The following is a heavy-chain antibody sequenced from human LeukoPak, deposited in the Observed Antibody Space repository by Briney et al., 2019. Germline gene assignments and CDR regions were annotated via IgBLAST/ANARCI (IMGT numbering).Heavy chain of an antibody. V-gene: IGHV4-59*01. Sequence: SETLSLTCTVSGVSISSYYWSWVRQPPGKGLEWLGYIYYSGSTNYNPSLKSRVTISVDTSKNQFSLKLSSVTAADTAVYYCARGYCSGGSCYHGPPHYFDYWGQGTLVTVSS. CDR1: GVSISSYY. CDR2: IYYSGST. CDR3: ARGYCSGGSCYHGPPHYFDY. J-gene: IGHJ4*02. D-gene: IGHD2-15*01.